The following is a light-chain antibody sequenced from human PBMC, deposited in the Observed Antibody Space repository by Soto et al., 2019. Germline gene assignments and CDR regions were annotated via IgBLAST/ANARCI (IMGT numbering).Light chain of an antibody. CDR1: QSVSSSY. CDR2: GAS. Sequence: EIVLTQSPGTLSLFPGERATLSCRASQSVSSSYLAWYQRKPGQSPRLLIYGASSRATGIPDRFSGSGSGTDFTLTISRLEPEDFAVYYWQQYGTSSLITFGQGTRLEIK. CDR3: QQYGTSSLIT. J-gene: IGKJ5*01. V-gene: IGKV3-20*01.